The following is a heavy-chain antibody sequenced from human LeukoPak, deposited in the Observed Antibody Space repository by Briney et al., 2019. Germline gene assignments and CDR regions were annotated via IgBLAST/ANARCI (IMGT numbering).Heavy chain of an antibody. CDR1: GFTFSSYW. V-gene: IGHV3-7*01. CDR2: IKQDGSEK. D-gene: IGHD6-13*01. J-gene: IGHJ6*03. Sequence: PGGSLRLSCAASGFTFSSYWMSWVRQAPGKGLEWVANIKQDGSEKYYVDSVKGRFTISRDNAKNSLYLQMNSLRAEDTAVYYCAREHSSSWYSYYYYYMDVWGKGTTVTVSS. CDR3: AREHSSSWYSYYYYYMDV.